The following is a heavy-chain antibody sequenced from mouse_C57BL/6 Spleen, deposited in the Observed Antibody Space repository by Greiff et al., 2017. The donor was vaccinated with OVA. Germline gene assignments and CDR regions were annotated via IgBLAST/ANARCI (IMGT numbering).Heavy chain of an antibody. V-gene: IGHV14-2*01. CDR3: AREKGGYSNYAFAY. Sequence: EVKLQESGAELVKPGASVKLSCTASGFNINDYYMHWVKQRPEQGLEWIGWIDPGDGETKYAPKFQGMATITADTSSNTAYLQLSSLTSEDTAIYDCAREKGGYSNYAFAYWGQGTLVTVSA. CDR2: IDPGDGET. CDR1: GFNINDYY. D-gene: IGHD2-5*01. J-gene: IGHJ3*01.